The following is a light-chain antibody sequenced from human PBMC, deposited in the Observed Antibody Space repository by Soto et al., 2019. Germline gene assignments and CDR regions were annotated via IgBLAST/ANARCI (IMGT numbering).Light chain of an antibody. CDR3: QSYDSSLSGWV. J-gene: IGLJ3*02. CDR2: GNS. CDR1: SSNIGAGYD. V-gene: IGLV1-40*01. Sequence: QSVLTKPPSVSGAPGQRVTISCTGSSSNIGAGYDVHWYQQLPGTAPKLLIYGNSNRTSGVPDRFSGSKSGTSASLDITGLQAEDEADYYCQSYDSSLSGWVFGGGTKLTVL.